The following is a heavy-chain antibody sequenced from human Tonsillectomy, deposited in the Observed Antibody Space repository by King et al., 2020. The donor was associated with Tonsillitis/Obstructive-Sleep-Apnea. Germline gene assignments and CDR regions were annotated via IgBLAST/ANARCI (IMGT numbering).Heavy chain of an antibody. CDR2: IYPGDSDT. CDR3: ARSLVVVPAAIPFGWFDP. D-gene: IGHD2-2*02. J-gene: IGHJ5*02. Sequence: QLVQSGAEVKKPGESLKISCKGSGYSFTSYWIGWVRQMPGKGLEWMGIIYPGDSDTRYSPSFQGQVTISADKSISTAYLQWSSLKASDTAMYYCARSLVVVPAAIPFGWFDPWGQGTLVTVSS. V-gene: IGHV5-51*01. CDR1: GYSFTSYW.